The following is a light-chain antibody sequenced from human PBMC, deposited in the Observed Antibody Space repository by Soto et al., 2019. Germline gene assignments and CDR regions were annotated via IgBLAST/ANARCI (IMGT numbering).Light chain of an antibody. CDR1: SSNIGRNT. J-gene: IGLJ1*01. Sequence: QSVLSQPPSASVTPGQRVAISCSGSSSNIGRNTVNWYQQLPGTAPKLLIYDNNRRPSGVPDRFSGSKAGTSASLAISGLQSEDEADYYCAAWDDSLTGLNVFGTGTKATVL. CDR2: DNN. V-gene: IGLV1-44*01. CDR3: AAWDDSLTGLNV.